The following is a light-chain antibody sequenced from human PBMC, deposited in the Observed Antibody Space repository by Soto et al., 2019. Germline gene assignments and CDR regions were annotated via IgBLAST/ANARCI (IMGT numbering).Light chain of an antibody. J-gene: IGKJ3*01. CDR1: QSVSSSY. V-gene: IGKV3-20*01. CDR2: AAY. Sequence: EIVLTQSPGTLSLSPGESATLSCRASQSVSSSYLAWYQHKPGQAPRLLISAAYSRASGIPGRFSGSGSGTDFTLTIRSLEPEDFAVYYCQHYGGPFTFGPGTKVDIK. CDR3: QHYGGPFT.